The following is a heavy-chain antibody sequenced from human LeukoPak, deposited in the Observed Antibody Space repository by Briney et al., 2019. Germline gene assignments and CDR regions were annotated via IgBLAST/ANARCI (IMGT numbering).Heavy chain of an antibody. D-gene: IGHD5-12*01. CDR2: ISSSGSTI. J-gene: IGHJ4*02. Sequence: PGRSLRLSCAASGFTFNSYGMHWVRQAPGKGLEWVSYISSSGSTIYYADSVKGRFTISRDNAKNSLYLQMNSLRAEDTAVYYCARLIYSGYDLGHDYWGQGTLVTVSS. CDR1: GFTFNSYG. V-gene: IGHV3-48*04. CDR3: ARLIYSGYDLGHDY.